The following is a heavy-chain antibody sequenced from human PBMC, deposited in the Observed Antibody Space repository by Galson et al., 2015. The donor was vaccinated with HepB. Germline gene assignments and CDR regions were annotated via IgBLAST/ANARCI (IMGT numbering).Heavy chain of an antibody. CDR3: ARDPWYSSGWYSFDY. CDR1: GFTFSSYW. D-gene: IGHD6-19*01. V-gene: IGHV3-7*03. Sequence: SLRLSCAASGFTFSSYWMSWVRQAPGKGLEWVANIKQDGSAKYYVDSVKGRFTISRDNAKNSLYLQMNSLRAEDTAVYYCARDPWYSSGWYSFDYWGQGTLVTVSS. J-gene: IGHJ4*02. CDR2: IKQDGSAK.